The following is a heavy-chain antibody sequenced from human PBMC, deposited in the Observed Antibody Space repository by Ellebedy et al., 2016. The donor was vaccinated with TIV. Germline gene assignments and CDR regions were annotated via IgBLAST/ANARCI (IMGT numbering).Heavy chain of an antibody. CDR3: ARLAVVGIDY. Sequence: AASVKVSCQASGYTFTSYYMHWVRQAPGHGLEWMGIINPSGGSTSYAQKFQCRVTMTRDTSTSTVYMELSSLRSEDTAVDYCARLAVVGIDYWGQGTLVSVSS. D-gene: IGHD6-19*01. CDR2: INPSGGST. V-gene: IGHV1-46*01. CDR1: GYTFTSYY. J-gene: IGHJ4*02.